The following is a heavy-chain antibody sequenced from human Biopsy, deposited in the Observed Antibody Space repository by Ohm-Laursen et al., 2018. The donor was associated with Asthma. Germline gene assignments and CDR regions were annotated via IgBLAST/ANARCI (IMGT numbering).Heavy chain of an antibody. CDR1: GFTFGDYW. D-gene: IGHD3-3*02. Sequence: SLRLSCAATGFTFGDYWMSWVRQVPGKGLERVANIKHDGTEKNHVNSLKGRFTISRDNAKNSLYLQMNSLRAEDTAVYYCARTFHFWSPYHAEHYQLWGQGTLVTVPS. J-gene: IGHJ1*01. CDR3: ARTFHFWSPYHAEHYQL. V-gene: IGHV3-7*01. CDR2: IKHDGTEK.